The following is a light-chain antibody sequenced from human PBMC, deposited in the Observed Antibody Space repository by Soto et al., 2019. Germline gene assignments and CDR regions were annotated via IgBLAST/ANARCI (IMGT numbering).Light chain of an antibody. V-gene: IGKV1-33*01. CDR2: DAS. CDR3: QQYDNLPLT. Sequence: DIQMTQSTSSLSASAGDRVTLTCQASQDISTYLNWYQQKPGKAPKLLIYDASNLETGVPSRFSGSGSGTDFTFTISSLQPEDIATYYCQQYDNLPLTFGGGTKVDIK. CDR1: QDISTY. J-gene: IGKJ4*01.